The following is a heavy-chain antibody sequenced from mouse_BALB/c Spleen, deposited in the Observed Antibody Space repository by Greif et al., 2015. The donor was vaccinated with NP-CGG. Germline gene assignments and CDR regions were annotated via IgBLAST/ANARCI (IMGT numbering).Heavy chain of an antibody. J-gene: IGHJ2*01. Sequence: EVQLQQSGPELVKPGASVKMSCKASGYTFTSYVMHWVKQKTGQGLEWIGYINPYNDGTKYNEKFKGKATLTSDKSSSTAYMELSSLTSEDSAVDYCARFSLTTATSRWGQGTTLTVSS. CDR2: INPYNDGT. CDR3: ARFSLTTATSR. D-gene: IGHD1-2*01. V-gene: IGHV1-14*01. CDR1: GYTFTSYV.